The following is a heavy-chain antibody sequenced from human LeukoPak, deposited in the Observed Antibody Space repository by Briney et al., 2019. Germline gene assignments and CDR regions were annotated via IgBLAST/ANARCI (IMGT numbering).Heavy chain of an antibody. J-gene: IGHJ4*02. V-gene: IGHV3-48*04. Sequence: GGSLRLSCAASGFTFSSYSMKWVRQAPGKGLEWVSYISSSSTIYYADSVKGRFTISRDNAKNSLYLQMNSLRAEDTAVYYCLAAAVGGQGTLVTVSS. CDR3: LAAAV. CDR2: ISSSSTI. D-gene: IGHD6-13*01. CDR1: GFTFSSYS.